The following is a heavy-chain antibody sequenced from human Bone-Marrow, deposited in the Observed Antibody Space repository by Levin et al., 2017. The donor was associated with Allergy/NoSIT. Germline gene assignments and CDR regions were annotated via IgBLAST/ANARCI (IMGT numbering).Heavy chain of an antibody. J-gene: IGHJ4*02. CDR3: ARMGFNYFGV. CDR2: ISYDGNNR. CDR1: GFTFSSYK. V-gene: IGHV3-30-3*01. Sequence: PGGSLRLSCAASGFTFSSYKMHWVRQAPGKGLEWVAVISYDGNNRYYADSVKGRFTISRDNFKNTLFLQMNNLRAEDTAVYYCARMGFNYFGVWGQGTLVTVSS. D-gene: IGHD1-26*01.